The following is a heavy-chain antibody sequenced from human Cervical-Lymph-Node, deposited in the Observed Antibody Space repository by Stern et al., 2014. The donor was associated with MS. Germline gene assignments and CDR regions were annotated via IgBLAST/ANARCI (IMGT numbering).Heavy chain of an antibody. J-gene: IGHJ4*02. CDR1: GDSIRKYF. Sequence: VQLVESGPGLLKPSETLSLTCTVSGDSIRKYFWTWIRQPPGRTLEWIGYIYYSGSADYNPSLKSRVTLSEDSSNKQFSLQLSSVTAADTAVYYCARKADWGDYFDYWGQGTLVTVSS. D-gene: IGHD7-27*01. V-gene: IGHV4-59*08. CDR2: IYYSGSA. CDR3: ARKADWGDYFDY.